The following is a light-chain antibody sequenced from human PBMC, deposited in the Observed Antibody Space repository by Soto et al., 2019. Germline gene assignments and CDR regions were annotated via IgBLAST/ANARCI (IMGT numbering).Light chain of an antibody. CDR3: SSYTSSSTRV. Sequence: QSALTQPASVSGSPGQSITISCTGTSSDVGGYNYVSWYQQHPGKAPKLMIYDVSTRPSGVSNRFSGSKSGNTASLTISGLQAEDEADYYCSSYTSSSTRVFSEGTKLTVL. CDR1: SSDVGGYNY. CDR2: DVS. V-gene: IGLV2-14*01. J-gene: IGLJ2*01.